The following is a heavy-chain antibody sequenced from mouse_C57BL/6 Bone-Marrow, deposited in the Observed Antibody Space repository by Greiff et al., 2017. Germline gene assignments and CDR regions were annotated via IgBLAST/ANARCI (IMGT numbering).Heavy chain of an antibody. J-gene: IGHJ2*01. V-gene: IGHV6-3*01. CDR1: GFTFSNYW. CDR3: TAGMNFDY. Sequence: EVKLLESGGGLVQPGGSMKLSCVASGFTFSNYWMNWVRQSPEKGLEWVAQIRLKSDNYATHYAESVKGRFTISRDDSKSSVYLQMNNLRAEDTGIYYCTAGMNFDYWGQGTTLTVSS. CDR2: IRLKSDNYAT.